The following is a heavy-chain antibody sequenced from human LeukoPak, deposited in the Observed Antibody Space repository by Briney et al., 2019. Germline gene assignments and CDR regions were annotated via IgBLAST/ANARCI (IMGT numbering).Heavy chain of an antibody. CDR2: ICPDGTVT. Sequence: GGSLRLSCAASGFTFSNYCMHWVRQIPGKGLVWVSRICPDGTVTNYADSVKGRFTISRDNAKNMVFLQMNSLRADDTAVYYCVRDFRSADYWGQGTLVTVSS. CDR3: VRDFRSADY. V-gene: IGHV3-74*01. J-gene: IGHJ4*02. CDR1: GFTFSNYC.